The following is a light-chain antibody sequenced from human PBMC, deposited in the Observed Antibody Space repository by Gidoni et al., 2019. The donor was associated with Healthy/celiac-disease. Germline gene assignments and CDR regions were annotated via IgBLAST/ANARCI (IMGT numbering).Light chain of an antibody. CDR3: SSYTSSSTLV. Sequence: QSALTQPASVSGSPGQSITISCTGTSSDVGGYNYDSWYQQHPGKAPKLMIYEVSNRPSGGPDRFSGSKSGNTASLTISGLQAEDEADYYCSSYTSSSTLVFGTGTKVTVL. CDR1: SSDVGGYNY. V-gene: IGLV2-14*01. CDR2: EVS. J-gene: IGLJ1*01.